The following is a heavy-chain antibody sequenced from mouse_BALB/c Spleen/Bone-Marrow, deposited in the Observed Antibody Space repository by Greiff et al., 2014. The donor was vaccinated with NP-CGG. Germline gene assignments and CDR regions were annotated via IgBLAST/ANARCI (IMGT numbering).Heavy chain of an antibody. CDR1: GFTFSNYG. Sequence: VQLKESGGDLVKSGGSLKLSCAASGFTFSNYGMSWVCQTPDKRLEWVATISSGGSYTYYPDSLKGRFTISRDNAKNTLYLQMSSLKSEDTAMYYCASPHYCNSSPWWYFDVWGAGTTVTVSS. V-gene: IGHV5-6*01. J-gene: IGHJ1*01. D-gene: IGHD1-1*01. CDR2: ISSGGSYT. CDR3: ASPHYCNSSPWWYFDV.